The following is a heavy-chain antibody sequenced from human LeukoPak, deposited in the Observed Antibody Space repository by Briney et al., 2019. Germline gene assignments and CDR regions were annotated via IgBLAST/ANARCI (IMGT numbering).Heavy chain of an antibody. V-gene: IGHV4-4*07. CDR3: ARSPGPIGWGLKWLQTNYYFDY. CDR2: IYTSGST. CDR1: GGSISSYY. Sequence: SETLSLTCTVSGGSISSYYWSWIRQPAGKGLEWIGRIYTSGSTNYNPSLKSRVTMSVDTSKNQFSLKLSSVTAADTAVYYCARSPGPIGWGLKWLQTNYYFDYWGQGTLVTVSS. J-gene: IGHJ4*02. D-gene: IGHD1-26*01.